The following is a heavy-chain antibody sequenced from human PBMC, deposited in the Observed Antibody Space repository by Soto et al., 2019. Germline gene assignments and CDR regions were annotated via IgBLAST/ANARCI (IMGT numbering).Heavy chain of an antibody. J-gene: IGHJ6*02. D-gene: IGHD3-3*01. CDR2: IIPILGTA. Sequence: GSSVKVSCKASGVTLRSYAISWVRQAPGQGHEWMAGIIPILGTANYAQKFQGRVTITADESTSTAYMELRSLRPESTAVYYCARVEAAEFVEWLRLYGMNVWGQWTKVTVSS. V-gene: IGHV1-69*01. CDR1: GVTLRSYA. CDR3: ARVEAAEFVEWLRLYGMNV.